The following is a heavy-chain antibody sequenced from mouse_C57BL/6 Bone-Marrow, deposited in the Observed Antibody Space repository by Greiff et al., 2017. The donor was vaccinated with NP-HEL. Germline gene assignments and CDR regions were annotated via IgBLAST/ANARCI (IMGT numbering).Heavy chain of an antibody. V-gene: IGHV1-7*01. CDR1: GYTFTSYW. CDR3: ARFITTVVVPDY. Sequence: QVQLKQSGAELAKPGASVKLSCKASGYTFTSYWMHWVKQRPGQGLEWIGYINPSSGYTKYNQKFKDKATLTADKSSSTAYMQLSSLTYEDSAVYHCARFITTVVVPDYWGQGTTLTVSS. D-gene: IGHD1-1*01. CDR2: INPSSGYT. J-gene: IGHJ2*01.